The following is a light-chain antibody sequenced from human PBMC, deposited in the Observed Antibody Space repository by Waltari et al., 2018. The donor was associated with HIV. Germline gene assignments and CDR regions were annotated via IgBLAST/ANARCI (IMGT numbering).Light chain of an antibody. Sequence: VVMNQSPRYLPASIGEPACISCASTESLRHENGFKYLDWYLQRLGRPPRLLIQLATSRAFGVPTRFGGSASDTNFTLTISRVETGDVGLYYCMQTLRLPWTFGQGTRV. CDR1: ESLRHENGFKY. J-gene: IGKJ1*01. CDR2: LAT. V-gene: IGKV2-28*01. CDR3: MQTLRLPWT.